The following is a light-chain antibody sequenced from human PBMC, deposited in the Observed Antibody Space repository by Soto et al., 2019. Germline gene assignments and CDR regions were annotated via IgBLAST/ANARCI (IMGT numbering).Light chain of an antibody. Sequence: EIVLTQSPGTLSLSPGERATLSCRASQSVSTNYLAWYQQKPGQAPRLLIYGASNRATGIPDRFSGSGSGTEFTLTISSLQSEDFALYYCHQYNSWPPGTFGQGTKVDIK. J-gene: IGKJ2*01. CDR1: QSVSTNY. CDR3: HQYNSWPPGT. CDR2: GAS. V-gene: IGKV3-20*01.